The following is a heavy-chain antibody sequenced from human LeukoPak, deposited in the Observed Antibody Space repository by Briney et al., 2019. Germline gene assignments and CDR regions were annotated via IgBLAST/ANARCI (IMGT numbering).Heavy chain of an antibody. V-gene: IGHV3-23*01. CDR2: ISSGAGTT. CDR1: GYTFSKYA. D-gene: IGHD6-19*01. CDR3: AKDLEQSYSGWSASYDA. Sequence: GGSLRLSCAASGYTFSKYAMSWVRQVPGKWPEWVSAISSGAGTTGSADSVKGRFTISRVNSKSTIYLQMNSLRAEDTAVYYCAKDLEQSYSGWSASYDAWGQGTLVTVSS. J-gene: IGHJ5*02.